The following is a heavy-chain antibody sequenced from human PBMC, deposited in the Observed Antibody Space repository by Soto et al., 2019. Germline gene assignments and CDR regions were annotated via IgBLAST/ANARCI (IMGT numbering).Heavy chain of an antibody. V-gene: IGHV4-31*03. CDR2: IYYSGST. J-gene: IGHJ5*02. Sequence: PSETLSLTCTVSGGSISRGGYYWSWIRQHPGKGLEWIGYIYYSGSTYYNPSLKGRVTISVDTSKNQFSLKLSSVTAADTAVYYCARARDLVVVPAAPGILDPWRQGHMVTVSS. CDR1: GGSISRGGYY. CDR3: ARARDLVVVPAAPGILDP. D-gene: IGHD2-2*01.